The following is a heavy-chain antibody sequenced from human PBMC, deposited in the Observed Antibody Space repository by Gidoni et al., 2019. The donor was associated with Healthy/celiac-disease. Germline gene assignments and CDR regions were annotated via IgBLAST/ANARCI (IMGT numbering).Heavy chain of an antibody. Sequence: EVQLLVSGRGLLQPGGSLSLSCAASGFTFSSYAMSWVRQAPGKGLEWVSAISGSGGSTYYADSVKGRFTISRDNSKNTLYLQMNSLRAEDTAVYYCARITIFGVVTYWYFDLWGRGTLVTVSS. CDR1: GFTFSSYA. J-gene: IGHJ2*01. CDR3: ARITIFGVVTYWYFDL. D-gene: IGHD3-3*01. V-gene: IGHV3-23*01. CDR2: ISGSGGST.